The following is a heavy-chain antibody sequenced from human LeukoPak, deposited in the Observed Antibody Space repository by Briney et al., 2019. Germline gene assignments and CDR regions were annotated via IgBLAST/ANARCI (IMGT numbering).Heavy chain of an antibody. V-gene: IGHV3-48*02. CDR3: AREVGSYYYGSGATDY. CDR2: ISSSSSTI. Sequence: GGSLRLSCAASGFTFSSYSMNWVRQAPGKGLEWVSYISSSSSTIYYADSVKGRFTISRDNAKSSLYLQMNSLRDEDTAVYYCAREVGSYYYGSGATDYWGQGTLVTVSS. CDR1: GFTFSSYS. D-gene: IGHD3-10*01. J-gene: IGHJ4*02.